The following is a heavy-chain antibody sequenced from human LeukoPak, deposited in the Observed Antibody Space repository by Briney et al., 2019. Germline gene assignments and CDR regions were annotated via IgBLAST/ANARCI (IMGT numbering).Heavy chain of an antibody. CDR3: TRYDSSGYYAFDI. Sequence: GESLKISCKGSGYSFTSYWISWVRQMPGKGLEWMGRIDPSDSYTNYSPSFQGHVTISADKSISTAYLQWSSLKALDTAMYYCTRYDSSGYYAFDIWGQGTMVTVSS. CDR1: GYSFTSYW. V-gene: IGHV5-10-1*01. D-gene: IGHD3-22*01. J-gene: IGHJ3*02. CDR2: IDPSDSYT.